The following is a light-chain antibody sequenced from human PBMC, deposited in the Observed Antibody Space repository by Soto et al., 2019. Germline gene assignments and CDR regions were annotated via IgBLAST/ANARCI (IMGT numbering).Light chain of an antibody. Sequence: IVLTQSPGTLSLSPGERVTLSCRASQSVTTRLAWYQHKPGQAPRLLMSGASSRASGVPVRFSGSGSGTDFTLTISRLELEDFALYYCQQYGRSPITFGLGTRLEIK. J-gene: IGKJ5*01. CDR2: GAS. CDR1: QSVTTR. V-gene: IGKV3-20*01. CDR3: QQYGRSPIT.